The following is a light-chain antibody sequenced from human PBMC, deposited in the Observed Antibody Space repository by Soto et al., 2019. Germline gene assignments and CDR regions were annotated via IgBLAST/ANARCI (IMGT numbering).Light chain of an antibody. CDR2: GAS. CDR3: QQYNDWPRT. Sequence: EIVMTQSPATLSVSPGERATLSCRASQSVSSNLAWYQQKPGQAPRLLIYGASTRATGIPARFSGSGSGTEFTLTISSLQSEDFAFYYCQQYNDWPRTFGHGTKVEL. J-gene: IGKJ1*01. V-gene: IGKV3-15*01. CDR1: QSVSSN.